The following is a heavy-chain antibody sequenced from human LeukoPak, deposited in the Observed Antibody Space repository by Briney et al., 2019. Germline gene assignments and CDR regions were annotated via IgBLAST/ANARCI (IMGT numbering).Heavy chain of an antibody. Sequence: SETLSLTCTVSGVSISSDDYFWGWIRQSPGKGLEWIASVSYSGTVYYNPSLESRVTISLDTSKNQFSLTLNSVTAADTAVYYCAREDIVVFNDAFDIWGQGTMVTVSS. CDR2: VSYSGTV. V-gene: IGHV4-39*07. CDR1: GVSISSDDYF. CDR3: AREDIVVFNDAFDI. D-gene: IGHD2-15*01. J-gene: IGHJ3*02.